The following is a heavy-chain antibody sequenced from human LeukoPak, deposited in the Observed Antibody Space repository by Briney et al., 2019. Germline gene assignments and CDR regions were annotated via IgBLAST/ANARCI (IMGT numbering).Heavy chain of an antibody. CDR3: ARILDSAWGELGY. CDR1: GFSLSCCG. CDR2: TRYDGGNE. D-gene: IGHD6-19*01. J-gene: IGHJ4*02. Sequence: PGGSLRLSCAASGFSLSCCGMHWVRQAPGKGLEWVAFTRYDGGNEYYADSVKGRFTISRDNSKNTLYLQMNSLRAEDTAVYYCARILDSAWGELGYWGQGTLVTVSS. V-gene: IGHV3-30*02.